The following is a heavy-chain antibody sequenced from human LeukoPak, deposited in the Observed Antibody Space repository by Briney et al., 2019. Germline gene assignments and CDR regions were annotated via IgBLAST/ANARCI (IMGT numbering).Heavy chain of an antibody. D-gene: IGHD3-10*01. V-gene: IGHV4-61*02. CDR1: ARSISIGSDY. CDR2: IYTSGST. Sequence: PSQTLSLTCTVCARSISIGSDYWSWILQPAGKGLEWIGRIYTSGSTNYNPSLKSRVTISVDTSKKQFSLKLSSVTAADTAVYYCARASPGSYSGCFDYWGQGTLVTVSS. J-gene: IGHJ4*02. CDR3: ARASPGSYSGCFDY.